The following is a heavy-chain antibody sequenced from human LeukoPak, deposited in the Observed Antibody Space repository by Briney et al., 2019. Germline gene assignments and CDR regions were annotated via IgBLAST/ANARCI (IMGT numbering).Heavy chain of an antibody. CDR1: GFDFDYYW. V-gene: IGHV3-74*01. Sequence: GGSLRLSCTASGFDFDYYWMHWVRHAPGKGLLWVSRIHSDGSATTYADSVRGRFTISRGNTKNMLFLQMNGLRADDTAVYYCARGDYGAFNLWGHGTVVTVSS. CDR2: IHSDGSAT. J-gene: IGHJ3*01. D-gene: IGHD4-17*01. CDR3: ARGDYGAFNL.